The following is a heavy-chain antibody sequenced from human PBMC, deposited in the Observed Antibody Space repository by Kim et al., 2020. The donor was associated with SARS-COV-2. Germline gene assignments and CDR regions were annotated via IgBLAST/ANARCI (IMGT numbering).Heavy chain of an antibody. CDR3: AKTHSGSYFGYFDY. V-gene: IGHV3-30*02. D-gene: IGHD1-26*01. Sequence: YADSVKCRFTISRDNSKNTLYLQMNSLRAEDTAVYYCAKTHSGSYFGYFDYWGQGTLVTVSS. J-gene: IGHJ4*02.